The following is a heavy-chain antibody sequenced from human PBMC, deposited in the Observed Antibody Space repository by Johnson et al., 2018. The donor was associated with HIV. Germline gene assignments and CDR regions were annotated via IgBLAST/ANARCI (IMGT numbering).Heavy chain of an antibody. Sequence: VQLVESGGGLVQPGGSLRLSCAASGFSVSSNYMSWVRQAPGKGLEWVSVISSSGDTYYADSVRGRFTISRYNSKNTLYLQMNSLRAEDTAVYYCAKDRTVAARDAFDIWGQGTMVTVSS. D-gene: IGHD6-19*01. CDR2: ISSSGDT. CDR1: GFSVSSNY. V-gene: IGHV3-66*01. CDR3: AKDRTVAARDAFDI. J-gene: IGHJ3*02.